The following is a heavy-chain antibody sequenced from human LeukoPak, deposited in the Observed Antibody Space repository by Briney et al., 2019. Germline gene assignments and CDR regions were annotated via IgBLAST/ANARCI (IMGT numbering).Heavy chain of an antibody. J-gene: IGHJ6*03. Sequence: SETLSLTCTVSGGSISSYYWSWIRQPAGKGLEWIGRIYTSGSTNYNPSLKSRVTMSVDTSKNQFSLKLSSVTAADTAVYYCARDRYCSSTSCPMDYYYHYMDVWGKGTRSPSP. CDR2: IYTSGST. CDR1: GGSISSYY. D-gene: IGHD2-2*01. V-gene: IGHV4-4*07. CDR3: ARDRYCSSTSCPMDYYYHYMDV.